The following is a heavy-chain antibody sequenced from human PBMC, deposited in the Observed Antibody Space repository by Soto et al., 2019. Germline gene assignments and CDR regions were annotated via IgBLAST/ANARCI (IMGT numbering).Heavy chain of an antibody. CDR1: GYPVTAYY. CDR3: ARGGGVGVAGSAAFEM. V-gene: IGHV1-2*02. D-gene: IGHD3-3*01. J-gene: IGHJ3*02. CDR2: INPATGAP. Sequence: QLHLVQSGAVVKKPGASVTVSCSASGYPVTAYYMHWVRQAPGRGLEWMGGINPATGAPKYTQTFQGRVTMTRDTSTSTVFMELSGLTSEDTAVFYCARGGGVGVAGSAAFEMWGQGTLVTVSS.